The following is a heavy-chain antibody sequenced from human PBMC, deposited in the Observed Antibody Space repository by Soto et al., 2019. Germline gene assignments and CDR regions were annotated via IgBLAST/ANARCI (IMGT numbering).Heavy chain of an antibody. D-gene: IGHD6-6*01. CDR3: AKDLTRQLAYWLDP. J-gene: IGHJ5*02. CDR1: GFSFTGYY. V-gene: IGHV1-2*02. Sequence: ASVKVSCKASGFSFTGYYIHWLRQAPGQGLEWMGWINAHSGGTEYAQKFQGRVTLTRDTSIATAYLALTSLTSDDTALYYCAKDLTRQLAYWLDPWGQGTQVTVSS. CDR2: INAHSGGT.